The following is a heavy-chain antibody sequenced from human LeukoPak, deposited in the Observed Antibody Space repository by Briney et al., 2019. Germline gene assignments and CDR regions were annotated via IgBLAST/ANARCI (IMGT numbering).Heavy chain of an antibody. D-gene: IGHD3-10*01. Sequence: ASVKVSCKASGYTFTGYYMHWVRQAPGQGLEWMGRINPNSGGTNYAQKFQGRVTMTRDTSISTAYMELSRLRSDDTAVYYCARERGPITMVRGVIMRVFGYWGQGTLVTVSS. V-gene: IGHV1-2*06. CDR1: GYTFTGYY. J-gene: IGHJ4*02. CDR2: INPNSGGT. CDR3: ARERGPITMVRGVIMRVFGY.